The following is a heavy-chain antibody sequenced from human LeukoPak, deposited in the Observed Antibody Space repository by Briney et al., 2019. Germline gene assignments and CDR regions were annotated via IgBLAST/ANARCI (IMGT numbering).Heavy chain of an antibody. CDR2: IKQDGSEK. CDR3: ARDDDWNYEDY. Sequence: GGSLRLSCVASGFTFHNFAMHWVRQAPGKGLQWVANIKQDGSEKYYVDSVKGRFTISRDNAKKSLYLQMNSLRAEDTAVYYCARDDDWNYEDYWGQGTLVTVSS. D-gene: IGHD1-7*01. J-gene: IGHJ4*02. V-gene: IGHV3-7*01. CDR1: GFTFHNFA.